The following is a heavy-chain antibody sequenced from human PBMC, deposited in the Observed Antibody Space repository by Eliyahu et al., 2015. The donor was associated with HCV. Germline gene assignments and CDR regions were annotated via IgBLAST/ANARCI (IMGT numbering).Heavy chain of an antibody. CDR2: ISSSSSTI. CDR3: ARVVGIAAAGTPGGVGFYYGMDV. Sequence: EVQLVESGGGLVQPGGSLRLSCAAXGFTFSXXSMXWVXXAPGKGLEGVSYISSSSSTIYXADSVKGRFTISRDNAKNSLYLQMNSLRDEDTAVYYCARVVGIAAAGTPGGVGFYYGMDVWGQGTTVTVSS. CDR1: GFTFSXXS. D-gene: IGHD6-13*01. J-gene: IGHJ6*02. V-gene: IGHV3-48*02.